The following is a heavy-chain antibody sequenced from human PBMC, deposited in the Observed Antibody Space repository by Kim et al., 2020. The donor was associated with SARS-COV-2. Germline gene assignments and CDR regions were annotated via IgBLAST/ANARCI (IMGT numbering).Heavy chain of an antibody. D-gene: IGHD2-2*01. Sequence: GGSLRLSCDASRFTFSNSAMSWIRQAPGKGLEWVSGIFGSGSGTYYTDSVRGRFTISRDNSKNMVYLQMTDLRVEDTAVYYCAKRLHVTSVTFYWFFELWGRGTLVTVSS. V-gene: IGHV3-23*01. CDR2: IFGSGSGT. CDR1: RFTFSNSA. CDR3: AKRLHVTSVTFYWFFEL. J-gene: IGHJ2*01.